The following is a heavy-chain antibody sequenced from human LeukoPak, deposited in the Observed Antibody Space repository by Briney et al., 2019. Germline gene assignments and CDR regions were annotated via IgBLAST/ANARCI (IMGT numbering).Heavy chain of an antibody. CDR3: ARSNQADDY. CDR1: GFTFSSYW. D-gene: IGHD1-14*01. Sequence: GGSLRLSCVASGFTFSSYWMHWVRQVPRKGLVWVSRINPGGSSTAYADSVKGRFTISRNNAENTLYLQMDSLRAEDTAVYYCARSNQADDYWGQGTLVTVSS. J-gene: IGHJ4*02. CDR2: INPGGSST. V-gene: IGHV3-74*01.